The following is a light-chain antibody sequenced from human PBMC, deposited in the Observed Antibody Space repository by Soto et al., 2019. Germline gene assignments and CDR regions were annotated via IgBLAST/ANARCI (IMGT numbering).Light chain of an antibody. J-gene: IGKJ4*01. Sequence: EIVLTQSPGTLSLSPGQRATLSCRASQSVSTNYLVWYQQKPGQAPRLLIYAASNRATGIPDRFSGSGSGTDFTLTISRLEPEDFAVYYCQQYGSSPLTFGGGTKVEIK. CDR2: AAS. CDR1: QSVSTNY. CDR3: QQYGSSPLT. V-gene: IGKV3-20*01.